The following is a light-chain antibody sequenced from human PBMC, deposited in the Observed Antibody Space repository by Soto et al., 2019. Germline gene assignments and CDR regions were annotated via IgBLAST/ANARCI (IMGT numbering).Light chain of an antibody. CDR2: AAS. J-gene: IGKJ2*01. CDR1: QGISNK. Sequence: EIVMTQSPVILAVSPGERATLSCRASQGISNKLAWYQQKPGQAPSLLIYAASTRATGTPVSFSGSGSGTALTITISSLQSEDFAVYSCQQYNNWPPEYTFGQGTKLEIK. CDR3: QQYNNWPPEYT. V-gene: IGKV3-15*01.